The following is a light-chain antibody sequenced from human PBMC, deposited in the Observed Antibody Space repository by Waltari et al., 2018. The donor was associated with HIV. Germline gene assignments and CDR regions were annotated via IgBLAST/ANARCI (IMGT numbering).Light chain of an antibody. V-gene: IGLV1-44*01. Sequence: QSVLAQPPSVSGPPGQRVTISCSGTTSNIGTNVVNWYQQVPGTAPKLLISSNNQRPSGVPDRFSGFKSGTSASLAINGLQSEDEADYYCATWDDTPTGHVLFGGGTKVTVL. CDR3: ATWDDTPTGHVL. J-gene: IGLJ2*01. CDR1: TSNIGTNV. CDR2: SNN.